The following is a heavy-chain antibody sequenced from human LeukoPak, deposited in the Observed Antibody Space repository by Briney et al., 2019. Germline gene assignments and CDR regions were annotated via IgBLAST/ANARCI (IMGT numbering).Heavy chain of an antibody. Sequence: SETPSLTCTVSGGSISSYYWSWIRQPPGKGLEWIGYIYYSGSTNYNPSLKSRVTISVDTSKNQFSLKLSSVTAADTAVYYCARYCSSTSCYRGVGWYFDLWGRGTLVTVSS. J-gene: IGHJ2*01. D-gene: IGHD2-2*01. V-gene: IGHV4-59*01. CDR2: IYYSGST. CDR3: ARYCSSTSCYRGVGWYFDL. CDR1: GGSISSYY.